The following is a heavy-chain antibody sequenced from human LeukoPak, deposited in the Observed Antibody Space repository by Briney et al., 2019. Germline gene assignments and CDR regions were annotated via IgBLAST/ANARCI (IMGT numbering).Heavy chain of an antibody. J-gene: IGHJ4*02. D-gene: IGHD3-9*01. CDR1: GGSFSGYY. V-gene: IGHV4-34*01. CDR3: ARGRRARYFDWPASYPLDY. CDR2: INHSGST. Sequence: SETLSLTCAVYGGSFSGYYWSWIRQPPGKGLEWIGEINHSGSTNYNPSLKSRVTISVDTSKNQFSLKLSSVTAADTAVYYCARGRRARYFDWPASYPLDYWGQGTLVTVSS.